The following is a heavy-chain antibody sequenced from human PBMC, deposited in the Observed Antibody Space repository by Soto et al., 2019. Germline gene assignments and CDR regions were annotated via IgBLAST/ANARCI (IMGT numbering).Heavy chain of an antibody. CDR3: ARSGDGAVNYYYYGMDV. D-gene: IGHD3-10*01. J-gene: IGHJ6*02. CDR2: IWYDGSNK. V-gene: IGHV3-33*01. Sequence: GGSLRLSCAASGFTFSSYGMHWVRQAPGKGLEWVAVIWYDGSNKYYADSVKGRFTISRDNSKNTLYLQMNSLRAEDTAVYYCARSGDGAVNYYYYGMDVWGQGTKVTVSS. CDR1: GFTFSSYG.